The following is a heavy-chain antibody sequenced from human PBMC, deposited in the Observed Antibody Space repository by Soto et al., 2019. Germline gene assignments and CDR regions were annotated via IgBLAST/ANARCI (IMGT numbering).Heavy chain of an antibody. V-gene: IGHV1-46*01. CDR3: ARGTVITIFGVVIYGMDV. CDR1: GYTFTSYY. CDR2: INPSGGST. J-gene: IGHJ6*02. Sequence: ASVKVSCKASGYTFTSYYMHWVRQAPGQGLEWMGIINPSGGSTSYAQKFQGRVTMTRDTSTSTVYMELSSLRSEDTAVYYCARGTVITIFGVVIYGMDVWGQGTTVTVPS. D-gene: IGHD3-3*01.